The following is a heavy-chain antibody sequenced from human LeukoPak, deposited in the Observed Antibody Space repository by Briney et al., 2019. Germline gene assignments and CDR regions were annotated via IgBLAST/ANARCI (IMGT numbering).Heavy chain of an antibody. D-gene: IGHD3-10*01. CDR1: GGSFSGYY. J-gene: IGHJ6*03. V-gene: IGHV4-34*01. Sequence: SETLSLTCAVYGGSFSGYYWSWIRQPPGKGLEWIGEINHSGSTNYNPSLKSRVTISVDTSKNQFSLKLSSVTAADTAVYYWGRRPYYDGSGSYYHLDVWGKGTTVTVSS. CDR2: INHSGST. CDR3: GRRPYYDGSGSYYHLDV.